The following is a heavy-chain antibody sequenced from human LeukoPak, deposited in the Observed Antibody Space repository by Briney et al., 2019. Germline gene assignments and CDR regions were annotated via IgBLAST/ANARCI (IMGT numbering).Heavy chain of an antibody. D-gene: IGHD6-19*01. CDR1: GGTFSSYA. CDR2: IIPLFGTP. J-gene: IGHJ4*02. Sequence: VASVKVSCKASGGTFSSYAITWVRQAPGQGLEWMGGIIPLFGTPNYAQKFQGRVTITADESTSTAYMELSSLRSEDTAVYYYARDLSSGWYYFDYWGQGTLVTVSS. CDR3: ARDLSSGWYYFDY. V-gene: IGHV1-69*01.